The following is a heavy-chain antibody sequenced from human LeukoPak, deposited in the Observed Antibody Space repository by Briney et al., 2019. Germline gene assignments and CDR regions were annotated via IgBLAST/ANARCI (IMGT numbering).Heavy chain of an antibody. CDR2: INPNSGGT. V-gene: IGHV1-2*02. Sequence: RASVKVSCKASGYTFTGYYMHWVRQAPGQGLEWMGWINPNSGGTNYAQKFQGRVTMTRDTSISTAYMELSRLRSDDTAVYYCARSGIAVAGTLGYYFDYWGQGTLVTVSS. J-gene: IGHJ4*02. D-gene: IGHD6-19*01. CDR1: GYTFTGYY. CDR3: ARSGIAVAGTLGYYFDY.